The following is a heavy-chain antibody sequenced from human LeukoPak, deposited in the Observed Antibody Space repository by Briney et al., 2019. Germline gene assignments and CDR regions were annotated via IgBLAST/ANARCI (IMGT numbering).Heavy chain of an antibody. CDR3: ARLGYYYDSSGSFDY. J-gene: IGHJ4*02. V-gene: IGHV4-34*01. Sequence: SETLSLTCAVYGGSFSGYYWSWIRQPPGKGLEWIGEINHSGSTNYNPSLKSRVTISVDTSKNQFSLKLSSVTAADTAVYYCARLGYYYDSSGSFDYWGQGTLVTVSS. CDR1: GGSFSGYY. CDR2: INHSGST. D-gene: IGHD3-22*01.